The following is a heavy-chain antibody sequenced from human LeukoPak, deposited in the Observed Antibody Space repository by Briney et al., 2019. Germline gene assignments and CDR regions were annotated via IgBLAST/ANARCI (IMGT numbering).Heavy chain of an antibody. CDR1: QFSFSSYS. Sequence: GGSLRLSCAASQFSFSSYSFNLVRQAPGQGLEWVASINKGATHTYYADSMRGRFTVSRDDAKNSLFLQMHSLSAEDTAVYYCVRLRRNGDTSGYYYYYDYWGRGTLVTVSS. V-gene: IGHV3-21*06. CDR3: VRLRRNGDTSGYYYYYDY. CDR2: INKGATHT. J-gene: IGHJ4*02. D-gene: IGHD3-22*01.